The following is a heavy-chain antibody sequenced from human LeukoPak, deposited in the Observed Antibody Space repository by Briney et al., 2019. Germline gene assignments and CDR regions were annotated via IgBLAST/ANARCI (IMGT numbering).Heavy chain of an antibody. CDR3: ARDGVVGARYNYYYHMDV. V-gene: IGHV3-30*04. Sequence: PGGSLRLSCAASGFTFSSYAMHWVRQAPGKGLEWVAVMTYDGSRINYADSVKGRFTMSRDNFRNTLHLQMDSLRPEDTAVYYCARDGVVGARYNYYYHMDVWGKGSTVTV. D-gene: IGHD1-26*01. CDR1: GFTFSSYA. J-gene: IGHJ6*03. CDR2: MTYDGSRI.